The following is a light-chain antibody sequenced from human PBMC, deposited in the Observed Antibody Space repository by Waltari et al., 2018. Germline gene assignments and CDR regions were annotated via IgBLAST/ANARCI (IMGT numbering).Light chain of an antibody. Sequence: EIVFTQSPCTLSLSPGERATLSCRASQGVSSSYLAWYQQKPGQAPRLLIYGSSSRASDSHDRFSGSGSGTDFSLAISRLGPEDSAVYDCQQYGSSPRTIGKGTKLEIK. CDR1: QGVSSSY. CDR2: GSS. J-gene: IGKJ2*01. V-gene: IGKV3-20*01. CDR3: QQYGSSPRT.